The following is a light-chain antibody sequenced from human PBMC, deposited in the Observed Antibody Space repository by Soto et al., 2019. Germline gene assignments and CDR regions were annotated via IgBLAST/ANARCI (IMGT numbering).Light chain of an antibody. CDR1: SSDVGGYTY. V-gene: IGLV2-14*01. CDR3: QSYGTNLSVL. Sequence: QSALTQPASVSGSPGQSITISCTGTSSDVGGYTYVSWYQQHPDKGPKLLIYEVRNRPSGVSNRFSGSKSGNTASLTISGLQAEDEADYYCQSYGTNLSVLFGGGTKLTVL. CDR2: EVR. J-gene: IGLJ2*01.